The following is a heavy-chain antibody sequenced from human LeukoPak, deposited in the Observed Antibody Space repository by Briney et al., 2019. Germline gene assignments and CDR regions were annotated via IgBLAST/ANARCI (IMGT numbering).Heavy chain of an antibody. CDR2: IDWDNEK. D-gene: IGHD1-26*01. V-gene: IGHV2-70*04. Sequence: ESGPTLVNPTQTLTLTCTFSGFSLRTSGMRVSWIRQPPGKALEWLARIDWDNEKLYNTSLKTRLTISKDTSKNQVVLTMTNMDPVDTATYYCARIPAGGTYDYWGQGTLVTVCS. J-gene: IGHJ4*02. CDR3: ARIPAGGTYDY. CDR1: GFSLRTSGMR.